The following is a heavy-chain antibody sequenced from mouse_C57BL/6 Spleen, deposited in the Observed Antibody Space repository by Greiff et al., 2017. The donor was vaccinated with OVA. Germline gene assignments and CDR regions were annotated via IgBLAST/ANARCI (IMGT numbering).Heavy chain of an antibody. CDR3: ASGELTRDYFDY. Sequence: DVKLVESGGGLVKPGGSLKLSCAASGFTFSDYGMHWVRQAPEKGLEWVAYISSGSSTIYYADTVKGRFTISRDNAKNTLFLQMTSLRSEDTAMYYCASGELTRDYFDYWGQGTTLTVSS. V-gene: IGHV5-17*01. CDR2: ISSGSSTI. D-gene: IGHD1-3*01. CDR1: GFTFSDYG. J-gene: IGHJ2*01.